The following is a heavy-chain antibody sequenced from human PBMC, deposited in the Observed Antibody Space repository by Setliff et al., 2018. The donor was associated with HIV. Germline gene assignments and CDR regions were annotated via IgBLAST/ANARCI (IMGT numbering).Heavy chain of an antibody. CDR3: ARDVMEWFGNYFDN. CDR2: IHISGTT. J-gene: IGHJ4*02. Sequence: LSLTCTVSGGSISSGSDYWSWIRQPAGKGLEWIGQIHISGTTNYNPSLKSRVTISIDTSKHQFSLKLTSVTAADTAVYYCARDVMEWFGNYFDNWGQGALVTVSS. CDR1: GGSISSGSDY. V-gene: IGHV4-61*09. D-gene: IGHD3-3*01.